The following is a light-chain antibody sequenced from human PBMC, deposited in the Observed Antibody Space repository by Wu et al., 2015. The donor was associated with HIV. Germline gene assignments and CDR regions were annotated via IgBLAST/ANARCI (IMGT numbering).Light chain of an antibody. V-gene: IGKV1-6*01. J-gene: IGKJ1*01. CDR3: LQDYSYPWT. Sequence: AIQMTQSPSSLSASVGDRVTITCRASQDIRHNLGWYQQKSGKAPKLLIYAASTLQTGVPSRFRGSGSGTNFTLTISRLQPEDFATYYCLQDYSYPWTFGQGTRVDIK. CDR2: AAS. CDR1: QDIRHN.